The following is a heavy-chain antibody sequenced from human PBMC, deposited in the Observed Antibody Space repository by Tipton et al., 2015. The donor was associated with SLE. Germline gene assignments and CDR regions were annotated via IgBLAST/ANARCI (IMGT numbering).Heavy chain of an antibody. CDR2: IYHSGST. Sequence: TLSLTCAVSGYSISSGCYWGWVRQPPGKGLEWIGSIYHSGSTYYNPSLKSRVTMSVDTSKNHFSLKLSSVTAADTAVYYCARRSVYYGSGSYYNYWYFDLWGRGTLVTVSS. CDR3: ARRSVYYGSGSYYNYWYFDL. CDR1: GYSISSGCY. D-gene: IGHD3-10*01. V-gene: IGHV4-38-2*01. J-gene: IGHJ2*01.